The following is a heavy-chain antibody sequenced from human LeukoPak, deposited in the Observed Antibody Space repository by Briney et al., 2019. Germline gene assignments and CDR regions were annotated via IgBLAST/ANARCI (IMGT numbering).Heavy chain of an antibody. CDR2: ISSSGSTI. Sequence: PGGSLRLSCAASGFTFSSYEMNWVRQAPGKGLEWVSYISSSGSTIYYADSVKGRFTISRDNAKNSLSLQMNSLRAEDTAVYYCAKDLGRYRNNYFDYWGQGTLVTVSS. V-gene: IGHV3-48*03. CDR3: AKDLGRYRNNYFDY. J-gene: IGHJ4*02. CDR1: GFTFSSYE. D-gene: IGHD1-26*01.